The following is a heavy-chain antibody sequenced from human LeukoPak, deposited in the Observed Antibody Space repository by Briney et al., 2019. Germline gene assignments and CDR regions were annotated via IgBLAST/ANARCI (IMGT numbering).Heavy chain of an antibody. V-gene: IGHV4-34*01. Sequence: SETLTLTCAVYGGPFTGYFWSWIRQPPGKGLEWIGEINHGGSINYNPSLKSRVTISRDTSKNQFPLNLYSVTAADTAVYYCAKVYSSSSRDSFDVWGPGTMVTVSS. CDR1: GGPFTGYF. CDR3: AKVYSSSSRDSFDV. J-gene: IGHJ3*01. CDR2: INHGGSI. D-gene: IGHD6-6*01.